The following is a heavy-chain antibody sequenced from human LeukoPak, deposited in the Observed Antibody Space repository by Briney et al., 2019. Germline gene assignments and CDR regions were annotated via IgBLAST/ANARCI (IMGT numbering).Heavy chain of an antibody. J-gene: IGHJ6*03. CDR1: GYTLTGYY. V-gene: IGHV1-2*02. CDR3: ARAADYYYYMDV. CDR2: INPNSGGT. Sequence: AASVKVSCKASGYTLTGYYMHWVRQAPGQGLEWMGWINPNSGGTNYAQKFQGRVTMTRDTSISTAYMELSRLRSDDTAVYYCARAADYYYYMDVWGKGTTVTVSS.